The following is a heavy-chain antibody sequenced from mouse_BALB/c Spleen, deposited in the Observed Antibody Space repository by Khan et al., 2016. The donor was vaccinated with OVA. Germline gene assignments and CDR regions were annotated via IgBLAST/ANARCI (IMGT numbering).Heavy chain of an antibody. J-gene: IGHJ3*01. CDR2: ISTGGDYI. CDR3: ARHTYGPFAY. Sequence: EVELVESGGDLVKPGGSLKLSCAASGFTFSTFAMSWVRQTPDKRLEWVATISTGGDYIYYPDSVKGRFTISRDNAKNTLYLQMSSLRSEDTAMYYCARHTYGPFAYWGQGTLVTVSA. V-gene: IGHV5-6*01. D-gene: IGHD1-1*01. CDR1: GFTFSTFA.